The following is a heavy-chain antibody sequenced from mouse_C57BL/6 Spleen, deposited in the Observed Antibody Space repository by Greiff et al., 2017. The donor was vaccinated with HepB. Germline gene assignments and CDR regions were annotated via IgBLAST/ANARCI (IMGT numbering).Heavy chain of an antibody. V-gene: IGHV3-6*01. D-gene: IGHD1-1*01. CDR2: ISYDGSN. CDR1: GYSITSGYY. J-gene: IGHJ4*01. Sequence: EVQLQESGPGLVKPSQSLSLTCSVTGYSITSGYYWNWIRQFPGNKLEWMGYISYDGSNNYNPSLKNRISITRDTSKNQFFLKLNSVTTEDTATYYCARVPITTVVGGYAMDYWGQGTSVTVSS. CDR3: ARVPITTVVGGYAMDY.